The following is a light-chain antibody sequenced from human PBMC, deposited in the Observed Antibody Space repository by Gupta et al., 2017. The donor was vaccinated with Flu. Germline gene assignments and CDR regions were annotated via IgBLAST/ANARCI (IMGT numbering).Light chain of an antibody. V-gene: IGKV2-28*01. Sequence: DIVMTQSPLSLPVTPGEPASISCRSSQSRLHSNGYNYLDWYLQKPGQSPQLLIYLGSNRASGVPDRFSGRGSGTDFTLKISRVEAEDVGIYYCRQALQTPSTFGRGTKVDIK. CDR1: QSRLHSNGYNY. CDR2: LGS. J-gene: IGKJ4*01. CDR3: RQALQTPST.